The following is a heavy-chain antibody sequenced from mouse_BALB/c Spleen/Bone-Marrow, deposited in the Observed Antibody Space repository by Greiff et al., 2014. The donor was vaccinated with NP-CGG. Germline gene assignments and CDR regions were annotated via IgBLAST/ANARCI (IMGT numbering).Heavy chain of an antibody. V-gene: IGHV1-80*01. D-gene: IGHD1-1*01. J-gene: IGHJ2*01. CDR3: ARMGDYSYYFDY. CDR2: IYPGDGDT. Sequence: QVQLQQPGAELVRPGSSVKISCKASGYAFSSYWMNWVKQRPGQGLEWIGQIYPGDGDTNYNGKFKGKATLTADESSSTAYIQLSSLTSEDSAVYFCARMGDYSYYFDYWGQGTTLTVSS. CDR1: GYAFSSYW.